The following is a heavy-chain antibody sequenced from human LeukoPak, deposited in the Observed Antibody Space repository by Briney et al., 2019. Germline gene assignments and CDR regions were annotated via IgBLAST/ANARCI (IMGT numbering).Heavy chain of an antibody. CDR3: ARDYDSSGPQKNFFDF. CDR1: RGTFSSYA. Sequence: SVKVSCKASRGTFSSYAISWVRQAPGQGLEWMGGIIPIFGTANYAQKFQGRVTITADESTSTAYLEVNSLTSADTAMYYCARDYDSSGPQKNFFDFWGQGTLVTVSS. D-gene: IGHD3-22*01. CDR2: IIPIFGTA. V-gene: IGHV1-69*13. J-gene: IGHJ4*02.